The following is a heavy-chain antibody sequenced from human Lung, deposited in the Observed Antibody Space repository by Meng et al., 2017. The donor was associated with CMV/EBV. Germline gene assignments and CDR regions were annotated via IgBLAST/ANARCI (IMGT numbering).Heavy chain of an antibody. Sequence: SXXVSXXASGYTFTDNYIYWVRQAPGQGLEWMGWINPNSGGTNYAQKFQGRVTMTRDTSTSTAFMDLSRLRSDDLAVYYFARVSTPGRPRSHFDSWGQGTLVTVSS. J-gene: IGHJ4*02. CDR1: GYTFTDNY. D-gene: IGHD6-6*01. V-gene: IGHV1-2*02. CDR2: INPNSGGT. CDR3: ARVSTPGRPRSHFDS.